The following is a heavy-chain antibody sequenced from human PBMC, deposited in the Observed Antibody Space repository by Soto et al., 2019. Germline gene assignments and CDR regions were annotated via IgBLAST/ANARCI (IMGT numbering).Heavy chain of an antibody. CDR3: ARMDGDYNYYGLDV. D-gene: IGHD4-17*01. CDR2: FFSDAER. V-gene: IGHV2-26*01. Sequence: QVTLKESGPVLVKPTETLTLTCSVSGFSLTNGRMGVSWIRQPPGKAREWLAHFFSDAERSYSTSMQSRLNMYKDSSGSQVVLNMTNMAPADTATYFCARMDGDYNYYGLDVWGHGIAVTVSS. J-gene: IGHJ6*02. CDR1: GFSLTNGRMG.